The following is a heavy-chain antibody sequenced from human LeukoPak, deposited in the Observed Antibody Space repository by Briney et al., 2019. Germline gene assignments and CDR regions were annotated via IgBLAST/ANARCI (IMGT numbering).Heavy chain of an antibody. J-gene: IGHJ4*02. V-gene: IGHV3-23*01. Sequence: GGSLRLSCAASGFIFSNYAMTWVRQAPGKGLEWVSGISGSGGSTYYADSVKGRFTISRDNSKNTLYLQMNSLRAEDTAVYYCAKVFPLVSSDYYQGRGGYYFDNWGQGTLVTVSS. CDR1: GFIFSNYA. CDR2: ISGSGGST. D-gene: IGHD3-22*01. CDR3: AKVFPLVSSDYYQGRGGYYFDN.